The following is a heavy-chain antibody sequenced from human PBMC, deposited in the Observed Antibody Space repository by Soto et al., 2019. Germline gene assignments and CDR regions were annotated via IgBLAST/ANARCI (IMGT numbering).Heavy chain of an antibody. Sequence: SVTQPLTYAVFWGYVISYYWSWILQPPGKGLEWIGFIYYSGSTSYNPSLKSRVSISVDTSKNQFSLKLSSVTAADTAVYYCARQVTTIYYYFDYWGQRALVTVSS. CDR1: WGYVISYY. CDR2: IYYSGST. V-gene: IGHV4-59*08. D-gene: IGHD5-12*01. J-gene: IGHJ4*02. CDR3: ARQVTTIYYYFDY.